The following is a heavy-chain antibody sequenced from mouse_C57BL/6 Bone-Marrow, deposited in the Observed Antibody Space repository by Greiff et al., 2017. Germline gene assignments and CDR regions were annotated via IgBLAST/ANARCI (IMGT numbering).Heavy chain of an antibody. D-gene: IGHD1-1*01. CDR1: GYAFTNYL. J-gene: IGHJ1*03. V-gene: IGHV1-54*01. CDR3: ARDGRPYWYFDV. Sequence: VQLQQSGAELVRPGTSVKVSCKASGYAFTNYLIEWVKQRPGQGLEWIGVINPGSGGTNYNEKFKGKATLTADKSSSTAYMQLSSLTSEDSAVYFCARDGRPYWYFDVWGTGTTVTVSS. CDR2: INPGSGGT.